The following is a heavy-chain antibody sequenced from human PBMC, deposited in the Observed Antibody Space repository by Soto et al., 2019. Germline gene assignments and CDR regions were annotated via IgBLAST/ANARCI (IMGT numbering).Heavy chain of an antibody. Sequence: ASVKVSWKASGYTFTRYDINWGRPATGQRLEWVGWMNPNSGNTGYAQKFQGRVTMTRNTSISTAYMELSSLRSEDTAVYYCATAARVMITFGGVIVTPSDAFDIWGQGTMVTVS. CDR3: ATAARVMITFGGVIVTPSDAFDI. V-gene: IGHV1-8*01. CDR1: GYTFTRYD. D-gene: IGHD3-16*02. J-gene: IGHJ3*02. CDR2: MNPNSGNT.